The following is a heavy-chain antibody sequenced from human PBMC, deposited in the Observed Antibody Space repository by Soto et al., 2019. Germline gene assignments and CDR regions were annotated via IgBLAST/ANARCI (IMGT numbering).Heavy chain of an antibody. CDR3: AKDGATKGWPFDY. Sequence: ESGGGLVQPGRSLRLSCAASGFTFDDYAMHWVRQAPGKGLEWVSGISWNSGSIGYADSVKGRFTISRDNAKNSLYLQMNSLRPEDTALYYCAKDGATKGWPFDYWGQGTLVTVSS. V-gene: IGHV3-9*01. D-gene: IGHD1-26*01. CDR1: GFTFDDYA. J-gene: IGHJ4*02. CDR2: ISWNSGSI.